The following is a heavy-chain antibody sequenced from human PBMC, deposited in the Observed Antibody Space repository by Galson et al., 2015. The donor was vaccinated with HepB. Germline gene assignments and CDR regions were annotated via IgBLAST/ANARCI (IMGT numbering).Heavy chain of an antibody. J-gene: IGHJ3*02. D-gene: IGHD4-17*01. CDR2: ISSSGSTI. CDR3: ARDRRHDYGDPDDAFDI. V-gene: IGHV3-11*01. Sequence: SLRLSCAASGFTFSDYYMSWIRQAPGKGLEWVSYISSSGSTIYYADSVKGRFTISRDNAKNSLYLQMNSLRAEDTAVYYCARDRRHDYGDPDDAFDIWGQGTMVTVSS. CDR1: GFTFSDYY.